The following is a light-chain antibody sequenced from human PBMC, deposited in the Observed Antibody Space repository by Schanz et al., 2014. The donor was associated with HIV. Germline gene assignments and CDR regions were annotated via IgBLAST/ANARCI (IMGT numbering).Light chain of an antibody. Sequence: QSVLTQPASVSGSPGQSITISCTGTSSDVGGYNYVSWYQQHPGKAPKLIIYDVDNRPSGVSSRFSASKSGNTASLTISGLQAEDEADYYCSSFAGSNIPWVFGGGTKLTVL. J-gene: IGLJ3*02. CDR2: DVD. V-gene: IGLV2-14*03. CDR3: SSFAGSNIPWV. CDR1: SSDVGGYNY.